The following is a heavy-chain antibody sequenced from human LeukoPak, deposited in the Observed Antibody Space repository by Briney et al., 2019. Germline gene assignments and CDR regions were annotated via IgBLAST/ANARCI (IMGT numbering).Heavy chain of an antibody. CDR2: IIPIFGTA. Sequence: SVKVSCKASGGTFSSYAISWVRQAPGQGLEWMGGIIPIFGTANYAQKFQGRVTITTDGSTSTAYMELSSLRSEDTAVYYCARDLGIDYGSVDNWGQGTLVTVSS. J-gene: IGHJ4*02. D-gene: IGHD3-10*01. V-gene: IGHV1-69*05. CDR3: ARDLGIDYGSVDN. CDR1: GGTFSSYA.